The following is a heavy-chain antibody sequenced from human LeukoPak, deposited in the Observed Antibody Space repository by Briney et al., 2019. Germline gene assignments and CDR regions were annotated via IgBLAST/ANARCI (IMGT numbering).Heavy chain of an antibody. J-gene: IGHJ4*02. V-gene: IGHV3-48*03. CDR3: ARDSSSWYDGGFDY. Sequence: GGSLRLSCAASGFTFSSYEMNWVRQAPGKGLEWVSYISSSGSTIYYADSVKGRFTISRDNAKNSLYLQMNSLRAEDTAIYYCARDSSSWYDGGFDYWGQGTLVTVSS. CDR1: GFTFSSYE. CDR2: ISSSGSTI. D-gene: IGHD6-13*01.